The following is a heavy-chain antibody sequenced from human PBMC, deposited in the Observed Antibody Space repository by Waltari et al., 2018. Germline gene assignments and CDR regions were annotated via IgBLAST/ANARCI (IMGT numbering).Heavy chain of an antibody. CDR3: ATYIGASVGTAAFDV. Sequence: AGIRSHPGRRRGCIVTVSYSGATYLSPSLKSRVSISRDTSKNQVAPIMGSVTAADMAVYYCATYIGASVGTAAFDVWGQGTMVTVSS. J-gene: IGHJ3*01. D-gene: IGHD5-12*01. V-gene: IGHV4-39*01. CDR2: VSYSGAT.